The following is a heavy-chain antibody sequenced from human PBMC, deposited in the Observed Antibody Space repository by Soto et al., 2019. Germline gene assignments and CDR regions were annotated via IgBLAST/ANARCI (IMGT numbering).Heavy chain of an antibody. V-gene: IGHV3-23*01. CDR2: ISGSGGST. CDR3: AKDRGGYYDSSGYYYFDY. CDR1: GFTFSSYA. Sequence: GGSLRLSCAASGFTFSSYAMSWVRQAPGKGLEWVSAISGSGGSTYYADSVKGRFTISRDNSKNTLYLQMNSLRAEDTAVYYCAKDRGGYYDSSGYYYFDYWGQGTLVTVSS. D-gene: IGHD3-22*01. J-gene: IGHJ4*02.